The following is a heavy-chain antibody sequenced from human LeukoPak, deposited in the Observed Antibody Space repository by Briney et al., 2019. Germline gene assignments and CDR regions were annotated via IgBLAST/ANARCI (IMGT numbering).Heavy chain of an antibody. V-gene: IGHV3-9*01. J-gene: IGHJ4*02. CDR1: GFTFDDYA. CDR3: AKDYYDFWSGTFDY. Sequence: SLRLSCTASGFTFDDYAMHWVRQAPGKGLEWVSGISWNSGSIGYADSVKGRFTISRDNAKNSLYLQMNSLRAEDTALYYCAKDYYDFWSGTFDYWGQGTLVTVSS. D-gene: IGHD3-3*01. CDR2: ISWNSGSI.